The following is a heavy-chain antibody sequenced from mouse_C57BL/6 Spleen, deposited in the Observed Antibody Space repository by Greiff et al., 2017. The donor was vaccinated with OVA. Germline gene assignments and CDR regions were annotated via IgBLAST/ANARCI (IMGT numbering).Heavy chain of an antibody. CDR3: AREGGYDYDDY. CDR1: GYAFSSYW. D-gene: IGHD2-4*01. V-gene: IGHV1-80*01. Sequence: VKLQESGAELVKPGASVKISCKASGYAFSSYWMNWVKQRPGKGLEWIGQIYPGDGDTNYNGKFKGKATLTEDKSSSTAYMQLSSLTSEDSAVYFCAREGGYDYDDYWGQGTTLTVSS. J-gene: IGHJ2*01. CDR2: IYPGDGDT.